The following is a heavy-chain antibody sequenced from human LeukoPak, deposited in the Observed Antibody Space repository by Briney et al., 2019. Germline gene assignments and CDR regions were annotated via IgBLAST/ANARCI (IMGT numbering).Heavy chain of an antibody. D-gene: IGHD6-19*01. Sequence: GGSLRLSCAASGFTFGAYAMHWVRQAPGKGLNWVAFISYDGTNKYYADSVKGRFTISRDNSNNTLYLQMDSLTHEDTAIYYCAKGARRSGWPADWFDPWGQGTLVTVSS. V-gene: IGHV3-30*18. CDR3: AKGARRSGWPADWFDP. J-gene: IGHJ5*02. CDR2: ISYDGTNK. CDR1: GFTFGAYA.